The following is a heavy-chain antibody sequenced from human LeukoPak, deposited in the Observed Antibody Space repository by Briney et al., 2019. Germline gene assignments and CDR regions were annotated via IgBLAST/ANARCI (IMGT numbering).Heavy chain of an antibody. CDR2: IYTSGST. V-gene: IGHV4-4*07. D-gene: IGHD4-17*01. CDR3: ARGLDYGDYGGFDP. CDR1: GGSISSYY. Sequence: SETLSLTCTVSGGSISSYYWSWIRQPAGQGLEWIGRIYTSGSTNYNPSLKSRVTMSVDTSKNQFSLKLSSVTAADTAVYYCARGLDYGDYGGFDPWGQGTLITVSS. J-gene: IGHJ5*02.